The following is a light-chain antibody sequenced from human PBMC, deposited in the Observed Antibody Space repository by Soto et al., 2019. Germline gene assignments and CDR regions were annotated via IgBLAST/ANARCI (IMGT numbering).Light chain of an antibody. Sequence: EIVLTQSPGTLSLSPGERATLSCRASQSVSSSYLAWYQQKPGQAPRLLMYGASSRATGTPDRIRGGGSGTDFTLTIHRLEPEDFAAYDSQHHVNSSITFGQPARL. J-gene: IGKJ5*01. CDR1: QSVSSSY. V-gene: IGKV3-20*01. CDR2: GAS. CDR3: QHHVNSSIT.